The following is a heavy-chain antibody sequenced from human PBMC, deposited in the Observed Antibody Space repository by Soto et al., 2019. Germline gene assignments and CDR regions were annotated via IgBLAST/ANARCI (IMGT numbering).Heavy chain of an antibody. J-gene: IGHJ4*02. V-gene: IGHV4-4*02. CDR3: ARARATIAAAAIFDC. D-gene: IGHD6-13*01. Sequence: LSLTCAVSGGSISTSNWWSWVRQPPGKGLEWIGEVYRTGSTNYNPSLESRLTISVDKSKDQFSLKLTSVTAADTAVYYCARARATIAAAAIFDCWGQGTLVTVSS. CDR2: VYRTGST. CDR1: GGSISTSNW.